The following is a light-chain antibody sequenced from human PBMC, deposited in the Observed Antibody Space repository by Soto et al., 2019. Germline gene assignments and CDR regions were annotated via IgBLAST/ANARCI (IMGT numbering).Light chain of an antibody. CDR3: YSYAGSTVLYV. Sequence: QSALTQPPSASGSPGQSVTISCTGTSSDVGGYNYVSWYQQHPGEAPKLMIYEVSKRPSGVSDRFSGSKSGNTASLTISGLQPEDEADYYCYSYAGSTVLYVFGTGTKITVL. J-gene: IGLJ1*01. V-gene: IGLV2-8*01. CDR1: SSDVGGYNY. CDR2: EVS.